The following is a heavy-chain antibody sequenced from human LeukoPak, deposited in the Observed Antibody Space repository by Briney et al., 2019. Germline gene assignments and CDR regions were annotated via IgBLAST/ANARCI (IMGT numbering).Heavy chain of an antibody. CDR1: GYTFTSYD. J-gene: IGHJ4*02. CDR3: ARDYAVCSSSWYWGFDY. Sequence: ASVKVSCKASGYTFTSYDINWVRQATGQGLEWMGWMNPNSGNTGYAQKFQGRVTMTRNTSISTAYMELSSLRSEDTAVYYCARDYAVCSSSWYWGFDYWGQGTLVTVSS. D-gene: IGHD6-13*01. CDR2: MNPNSGNT. V-gene: IGHV1-8*01.